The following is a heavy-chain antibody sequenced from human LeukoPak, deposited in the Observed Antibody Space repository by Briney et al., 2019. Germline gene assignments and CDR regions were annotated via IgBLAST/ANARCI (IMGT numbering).Heavy chain of an antibody. J-gene: IGHJ4*02. CDR3: ARGEIFGVVYYFDY. CDR2: IYSDGSGT. V-gene: IGHV3-74*01. CDR1: GFTFSNYW. D-gene: IGHD3-3*01. Sequence: GGSLRLSCAASGFTFSNYWMHWVRQAPGKGLVWVSRIYSDGSGTTYADSVKGRFTISRDNAKNTLYLQMNSLRAEDTAVYYCARGEIFGVVYYFDYWGQGTLVTVSS.